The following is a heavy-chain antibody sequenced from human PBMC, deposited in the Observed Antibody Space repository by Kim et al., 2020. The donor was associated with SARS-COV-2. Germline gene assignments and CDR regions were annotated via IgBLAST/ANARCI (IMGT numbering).Heavy chain of an antibody. J-gene: IGHJ3*02. Sequence: SETLSLTCTVSGGSISSCGYYWSWNRQHPGKGREWIGYIYYSRSTYYNPSLKSRVTISVDTSKNQFSLKLSSVTAADTAVYYCARDRGITSFGVVIVDDFDIWGREPRLTVSS. V-gene: IGHV4-31*03. CDR3: ARDRGITSFGVVIVDDFDI. CDR2: IYYSRST. D-gene: IGHD3-3*01. CDR1: GGSISSCGYY.